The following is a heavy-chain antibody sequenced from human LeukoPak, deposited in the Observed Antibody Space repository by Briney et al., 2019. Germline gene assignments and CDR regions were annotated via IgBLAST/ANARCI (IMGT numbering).Heavy chain of an antibody. V-gene: IGHV4-59*01. D-gene: IGHD2-15*01. J-gene: IGHJ4*02. CDR1: GGSISSYY. CDR2: IYYSGST. CDR3: AGGGGFRDSRYYFDY. Sequence: SETLSLTCTVSGGSISSYYWSWIRQPPGKGLEWIGYIYYSGSTNYNPSLKSRVTISVDTSKNQFSLKLSSVTAADTAVYYCAGGGGFRDSRYYFDYWGQGTLVTVSS.